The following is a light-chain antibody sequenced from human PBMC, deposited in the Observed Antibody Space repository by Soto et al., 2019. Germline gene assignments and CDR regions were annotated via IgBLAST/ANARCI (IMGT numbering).Light chain of an antibody. CDR2: GAS. J-gene: IGKJ2*01. CDR3: QQYGSSQGYT. V-gene: IGKV3-20*01. Sequence: EIVLTQSPGTLSLSPGERATLSCRASQSVSSSYLAWYQQKPGQAPRLLIYGASSRATGIPDRFSGSGSGTDFTITISRLEHEDFAVYYCQQYGSSQGYTFGQGTKLEIK. CDR1: QSVSSSY.